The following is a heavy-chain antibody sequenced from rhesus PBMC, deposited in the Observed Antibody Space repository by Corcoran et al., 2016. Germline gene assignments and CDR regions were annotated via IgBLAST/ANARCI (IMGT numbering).Heavy chain of an antibody. CDR3: ARAGGALSGLDY. Sequence: QVQLQESGPGVVKPSETLSPTCAVSGGSLSGYYLWSWIRQPPGKGLEWMRYIYGGSGSTSYNPSLKNRVTISKDTSKNQFSLKLSSVTAADTAVYYCARAGGALSGLDYWGQGVLVTVSS. V-gene: IGHV4S7*01. D-gene: IGHD2-33*01. J-gene: IGHJ4*01. CDR1: GGSLSGYYL. CDR2: IYGGSGST.